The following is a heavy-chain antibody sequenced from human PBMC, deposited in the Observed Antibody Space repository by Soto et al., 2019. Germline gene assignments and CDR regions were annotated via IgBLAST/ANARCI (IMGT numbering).Heavy chain of an antibody. CDR1: GFTFSSYG. CDR2: SSATGAGT. V-gene: IGHV3-23*01. CDR3: AKDRRAGGNYGFYSDF. J-gene: IGHJ4*02. Sequence: EVQLLESGGGLVQPGGSLRLSCAASGFTFSSYGMTWVRQAPGKGLEWVSFSSATGAGTYYADSVKGRFTISRDNSKNTLYLQMTGLRADVTAVYYCAKDRRAGGNYGFYSDFWGQGALVIVSS. D-gene: IGHD1-7*01.